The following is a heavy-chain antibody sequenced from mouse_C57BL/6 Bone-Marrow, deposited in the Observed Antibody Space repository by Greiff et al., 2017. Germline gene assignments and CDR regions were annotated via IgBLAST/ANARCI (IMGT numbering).Heavy chain of an antibody. D-gene: IGHD1-1*01. J-gene: IGHJ2*01. V-gene: IGHV5-9*01. CDR1: GFTFSSYT. CDR3: AGGYYYCSSLYFDY. Sequence: EVMLVESGGGLVKPGGSLKLSCAASGFTFSSYTMSWVRQTPEKRLEWVATISGGGGNTYYPDSVKGRFTISRDNAKNTLYLQMSSLRSEDTALYYCAGGYYYCSSLYFDYWGQGTTLTVSA. CDR2: ISGGGGNT.